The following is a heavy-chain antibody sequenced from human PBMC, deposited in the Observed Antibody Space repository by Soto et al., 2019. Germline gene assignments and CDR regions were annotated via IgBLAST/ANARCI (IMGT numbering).Heavy chain of an antibody. CDR1: GGSISSGGYY. V-gene: IGHV4-31*03. CDR2: IYYSGST. Sequence: PSETLSLTCTVSGGSISSGGYYWSWIRQHPGKGLEWIGYIYYSGSTYYNPSLKSRVTISVDTSKNQFSLKLSSVTAADTAVYYCAHIGSPTFDYWGQGTLVTVSS. CDR3: AHIGSPTFDY. D-gene: IGHD2-15*01. J-gene: IGHJ4*02.